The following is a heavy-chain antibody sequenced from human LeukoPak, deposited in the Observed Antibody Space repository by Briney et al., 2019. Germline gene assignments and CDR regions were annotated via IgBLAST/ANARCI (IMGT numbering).Heavy chain of an antibody. J-gene: IGHJ3*02. V-gene: IGHV1-2*02. Sequence: ASVKVSCKASGHTFTGYFVHWVRQAPGQGLEWLGWINPNSGGTNYAQKFQGRVSMTRDTSIGTAYMELRSLSSDDTAVYYCARDGPSPGAFDIWGQGTMVTVSS. CDR3: ARDGPSPGAFDI. D-gene: IGHD3/OR15-3a*01. CDR2: INPNSGGT. CDR1: GHTFTGYF.